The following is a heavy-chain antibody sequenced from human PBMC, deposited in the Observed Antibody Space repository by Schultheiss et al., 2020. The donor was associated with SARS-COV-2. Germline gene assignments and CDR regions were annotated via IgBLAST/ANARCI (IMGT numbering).Heavy chain of an antibody. CDR1: GGSISSYY. J-gene: IGHJ5*02. V-gene: IGHV4-59*04. CDR3: ARHGQYQLLWNWFDP. CDR2: IYYSGST. D-gene: IGHD2-2*01. Sequence: SQTLSLTCTVSGGSISSYYWSWIRQPPGKGLEWIGYIYYSGSTYYNPSLKSRVTMSVDTSKNQFSLKLSSVTAADTAVYYCARHGQYQLLWNWFDPWGQGTLVTVSS.